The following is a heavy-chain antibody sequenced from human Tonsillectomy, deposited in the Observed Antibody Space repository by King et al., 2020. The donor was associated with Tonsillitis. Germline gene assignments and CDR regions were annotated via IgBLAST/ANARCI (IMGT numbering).Heavy chain of an antibody. V-gene: IGHV3-9*01. CDR1: GFTFDNYA. Sequence: VQLVESGGGLVQPDRSLRLSCAASGFTFDNYAMHWVRQAPGKGLEWVSGISWNSFNMDYADSVKGRFTISRDNAKNSLYLQMNSLRAEDTALYYCAKGRLTACRDAFDIWGQGTMVTVSS. CDR3: AKGRLTACRDAFDI. CDR2: ISWNSFNM. J-gene: IGHJ3*02. D-gene: IGHD6-6*01.